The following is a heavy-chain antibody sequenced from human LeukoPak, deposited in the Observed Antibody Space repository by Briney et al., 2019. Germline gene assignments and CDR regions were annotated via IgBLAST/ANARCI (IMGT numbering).Heavy chain of an antibody. CDR1: GFTFSSYD. J-gene: IGHJ2*01. CDR2: ISASGGTT. V-gene: IGHV3-23*01. D-gene: IGHD6-19*01. CDR3: AKGGSSDWLWYFDL. Sequence: GGSLRLSCAASGFTFSSYDLSWVRQVPGKGLEWVSLISASGGTTYYADSVKGRFTISRDNSKNTLYLQMNSLRAEDTAVYYCAKGGSSDWLWYFDLWGRGALLTVSS.